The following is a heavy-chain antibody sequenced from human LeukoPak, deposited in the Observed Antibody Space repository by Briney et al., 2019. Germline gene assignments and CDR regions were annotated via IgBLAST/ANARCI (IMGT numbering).Heavy chain of an antibody. CDR3: PRIWYFGDNNWRYFDY. Sequence: GGSLRLSCAASGFTFSNHWMSWVRQAPGKGLEWVANIDPDGSETQYVGSVKGRFTISRDNAKTSLYLQMNTLRPEDTATYHCPRIWYFGDNNWRYFDYWGQGTLVTVPS. V-gene: IGHV3-7*01. J-gene: IGHJ4*02. CDR1: GFTFSNHW. D-gene: IGHD1-20*01. CDR2: IDPDGSET.